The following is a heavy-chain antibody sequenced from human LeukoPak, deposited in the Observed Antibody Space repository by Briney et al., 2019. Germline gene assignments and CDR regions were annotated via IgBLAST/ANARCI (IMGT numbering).Heavy chain of an antibody. D-gene: IGHD3-3*01. CDR1: GFTFSSYA. V-gene: IGHV3-64*01. J-gene: IGHJ6*03. CDR3: ARGRRRITIFGVGRSSYYYMDV. CDR2: ISSNGGST. Sequence: GGSLRLSCAASGFTFSSYAMHWVRQAPGKGLEYVSAISSNGGSTYYANSVKGRFTISRDNSKNTLYLQMGSLRAEDMAVYYCARGRRRITIFGVGRSSYYYMDVWGKGTTVTVSS.